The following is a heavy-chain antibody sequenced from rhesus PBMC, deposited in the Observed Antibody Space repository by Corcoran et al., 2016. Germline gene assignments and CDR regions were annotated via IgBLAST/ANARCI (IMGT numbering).Heavy chain of an antibody. V-gene: IGHV4S7*01. CDR2: IQGSIGLT. D-gene: IGHD3-22*01. CDR1: GGPSSSGYD. CDR3: SRNYGNRFDV. Sequence: QEQLQESGPAVVKPSETLSLTCAVSGGPSSSGYDWSWHRQSPGRGLEWIGYIQGSIGLTNYNPSLKSRVTISSDTSKNQFSLRLSSMTTADTAVYYCSRNYGNRFDVWGPGVLVTVSS. J-gene: IGHJ5-1*01.